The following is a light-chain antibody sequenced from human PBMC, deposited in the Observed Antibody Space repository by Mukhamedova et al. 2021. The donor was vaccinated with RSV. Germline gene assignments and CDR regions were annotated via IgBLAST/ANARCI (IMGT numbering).Light chain of an antibody. J-gene: IGKJ1*01. CDR3: QQYNSYWT. V-gene: IGKV1-5*03. Sequence: WYQRRVHGKAPKLLIYKASSLESGVPSRFSGSRSGTEFTLTISSLQPDDFATYYCQQYNSYWTFGQGTKVEIK. CDR2: KAS.